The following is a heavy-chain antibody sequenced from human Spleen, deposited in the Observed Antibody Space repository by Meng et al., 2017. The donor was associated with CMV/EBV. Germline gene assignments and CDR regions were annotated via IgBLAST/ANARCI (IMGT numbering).Heavy chain of an antibody. CDR2: ISSSGSTI. CDR3: ARTYSSGYYFENGMDV. D-gene: IGHD3-22*01. J-gene: IGHJ6*02. CDR1: GFTFSDYY. Sequence: GGSLRLSCAASGFTFSDYYMSWIRQAPGKGLEWVSYISSSGSTIYYADSVKGRFTISRDNAKNSLYLQMNSLRAEDTALYYCARTYSSGYYFENGMDVWGQGTTVTVSS. V-gene: IGHV3-11*01.